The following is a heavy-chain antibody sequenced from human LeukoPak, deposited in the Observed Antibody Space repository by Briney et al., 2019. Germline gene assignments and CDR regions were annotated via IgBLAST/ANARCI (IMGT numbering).Heavy chain of an antibody. CDR3: ARDPVVGATSGAFDI. Sequence: GGSLRLSCAASGFTFSSYSMNSVRQAPGKGLEWVSSICSSISYIYYVYSVKGRFTISRDNAKNSLCMRKKTLRDTVTSVYYCARDPVVGATSGAFDIWGQGTMVTVSS. D-gene: IGHD1-26*01. V-gene: IGHV3-21*01. J-gene: IGHJ3*02. CDR2: ICSSISYI. CDR1: GFTFSSYS.